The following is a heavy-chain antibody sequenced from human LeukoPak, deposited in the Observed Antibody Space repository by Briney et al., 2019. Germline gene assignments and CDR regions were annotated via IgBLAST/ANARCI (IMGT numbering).Heavy chain of an antibody. V-gene: IGHV3-53*01. D-gene: IGHD5-12*01. CDR3: AREKNEIVVTSYFFDY. J-gene: IGHJ4*02. Sequence: GGSLRLSCAASGFSVKTNYVGWVRQAPGKGLEWVSVIYDSGDTYYANSVKGRFTISRDTSKNTVYLQMNSLRAEDAAVYFCAREKNEIVVTSYFFDYWGQGTLVTVSS. CDR1: GFSVKTNY. CDR2: IYDSGDT.